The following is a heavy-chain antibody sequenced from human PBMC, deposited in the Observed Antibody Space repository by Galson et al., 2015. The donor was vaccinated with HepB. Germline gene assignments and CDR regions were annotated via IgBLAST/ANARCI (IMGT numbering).Heavy chain of an antibody. Sequence: SLRLSCAASGFTFSSYGMHWVRQAPGKGLEWVAVISYDGSNKYYADSVKGRFTISRDDSKNTLYLQMNSLRAEDTAVYYCAKDAPVGSGAWGFYFDYWGQGTLVTVSS. V-gene: IGHV3-30*18. D-gene: IGHD3-10*01. J-gene: IGHJ4*02. CDR2: ISYDGSNK. CDR3: AKDAPVGSGAWGFYFDY. CDR1: GFTFSSYG.